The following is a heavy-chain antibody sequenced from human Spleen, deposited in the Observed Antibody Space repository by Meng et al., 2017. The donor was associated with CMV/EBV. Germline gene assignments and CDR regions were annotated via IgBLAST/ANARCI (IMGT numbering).Heavy chain of an antibody. CDR2: ISAYNGNT. Sequence: ASVKVSCKASGYTFTNYGISWVRQAPGQGLEWMGWISAYNGNTNYAQKLQGRDTMTTDTSTSTAYMELRSLRSDDTAVYYCARVDGMVRGVIYYYYGMDVWGQGTTVTVSS. CDR1: GYTFTNYG. V-gene: IGHV1-18*01. CDR3: ARVDGMVRGVIYYYYGMDV. J-gene: IGHJ6*02. D-gene: IGHD3-10*01.